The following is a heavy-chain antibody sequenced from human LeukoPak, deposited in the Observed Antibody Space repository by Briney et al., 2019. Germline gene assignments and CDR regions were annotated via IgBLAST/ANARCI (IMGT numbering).Heavy chain of an antibody. CDR1: GFTFDDYA. V-gene: IGHV3-9*01. CDR3: AKDGNSFLLSWYFDL. Sequence: GGSLRLSCAASGFTFDDYAMHWVRQAPGKGLEWVSGISWNSGSIGYADSVKGRFTISRDNAKNSLFLQMNSLRAEDTALYYCAKDGNSFLLSWYFDLWGRGTLVTVSS. J-gene: IGHJ2*01. CDR2: ISWNSGSI. D-gene: IGHD4-23*01.